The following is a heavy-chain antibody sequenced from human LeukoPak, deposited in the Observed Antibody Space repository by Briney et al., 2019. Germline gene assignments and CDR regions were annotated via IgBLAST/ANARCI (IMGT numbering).Heavy chain of an antibody. Sequence: GGSLRLSCAASGFTVSNYDMIWVRQTPGKGLGWVSGITASGDRTAYADSVKGRFTISRDNSKDTLYLQMNSLSAEDTAIYYCARRPPCSSALCYGLDVWGQGTTVTVSS. V-gene: IGHV3-23*01. J-gene: IGHJ6*02. D-gene: IGHD2-2*01. CDR1: GFTVSNYD. CDR2: ITASGDRT. CDR3: ARRPPCSSALCYGLDV.